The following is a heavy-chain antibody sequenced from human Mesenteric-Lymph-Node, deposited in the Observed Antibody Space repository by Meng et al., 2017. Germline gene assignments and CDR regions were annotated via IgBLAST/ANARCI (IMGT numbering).Heavy chain of an antibody. Sequence: GGSLRLSCAASGFTFSSYSMNWVRQAPGKGLEWVSSISSSSSYIYYADSVKGRFTISRDNAKNSLYLQMNSLRAEDTAVYYCARDLSGSGPPDAFDIWGQGTMVTVSS. CDR3: ARDLSGSGPPDAFDI. CDR2: ISSSSSYI. CDR1: GFTFSSYS. D-gene: IGHD3-10*01. V-gene: IGHV3-21*01. J-gene: IGHJ3*02.